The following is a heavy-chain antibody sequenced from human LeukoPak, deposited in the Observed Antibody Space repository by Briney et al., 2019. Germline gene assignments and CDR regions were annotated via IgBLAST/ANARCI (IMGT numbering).Heavy chain of an antibody. Sequence: GGSLRLSCAASGFTFISYAMHWVRQAPGKGLEWVAVISYDGSNKSYADSVKGRFTISRDNSKNTVYLQVNSLRAEDTAVYYCAREGGYYYDSSGYGEYFQHWGQGTLVTVSS. CDR2: ISYDGSNK. D-gene: IGHD3-22*01. CDR1: GFTFISYA. J-gene: IGHJ1*01. CDR3: AREGGYYYDSSGYGEYFQH. V-gene: IGHV3-30*04.